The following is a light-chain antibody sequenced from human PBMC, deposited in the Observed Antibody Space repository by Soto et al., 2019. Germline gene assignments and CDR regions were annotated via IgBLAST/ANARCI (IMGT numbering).Light chain of an antibody. CDR3: QQRVFRVT. V-gene: IGKV3-11*01. Sequence: EIVLTQSPATLSLSPGDRASLSCRASQSVSTYLAWYQQKPGQAPRLLIYDSSNRAAGIPARFSGSGSGTDFTLTIRSLEPEDFAVYYCQQRVFRVTFGGGTKVEIK. CDR2: DSS. J-gene: IGKJ4*01. CDR1: QSVSTY.